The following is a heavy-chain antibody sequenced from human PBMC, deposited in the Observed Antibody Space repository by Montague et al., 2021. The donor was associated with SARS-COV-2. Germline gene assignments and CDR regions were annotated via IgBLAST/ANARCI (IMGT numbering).Heavy chain of an antibody. V-gene: IGHV3-21*01. CDR2: ISRSSSYT. D-gene: IGHD5-18*01. CDR1: GLTFSSYS. Sequence: SLRLSCAASGLTFSSYSMNWVRQAPGKGLEWVSSISRSSSYTYYADSVKGRFTISRDNAKNSLYLQMNSLRAEDTAVYFCATSYGSVVSYYYYGMDVWGQGTTVTVSS. CDR3: ATSYGSVVSYYYYGMDV. J-gene: IGHJ6*02.